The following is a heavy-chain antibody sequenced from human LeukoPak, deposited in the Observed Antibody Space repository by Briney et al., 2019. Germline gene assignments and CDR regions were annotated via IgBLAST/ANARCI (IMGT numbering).Heavy chain of an antibody. CDR2: IYTSGSA. D-gene: IGHD3-9*01. CDR1: GGAISSYY. J-gene: IGHJ5*02. Sequence: SETLSLSCAVSGGAISSYYLSWVRRPAGKGLEWMGRIYTSGSANYNISPNTRRTMSVYKSKNQLSLKLNSVTAADTPVYYCARDYDVLTAYPRTQLFDPGGKGTLVTVSS. CDR3: ARDYDVLTAYPRTQLFDP. V-gene: IGHV4-4*07.